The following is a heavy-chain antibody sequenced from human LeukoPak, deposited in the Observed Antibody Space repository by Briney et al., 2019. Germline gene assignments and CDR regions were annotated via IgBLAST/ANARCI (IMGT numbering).Heavy chain of an antibody. CDR1: GYSISSGYH. CDR3: ARVDWVLDY. V-gene: IGHV4-38-2*01. CDR2: IRRSGSV. J-gene: IGHJ4*02. Sequence: SETLSLTCVVSGYSISSGYHWAWIRQPPGKGLEWIGSIRRSGSVYYNPSLKSRVTISVDTPKNQFSLKVRSVTAADTAVYYCARVDWVLDYWGQGSLVTVSS. D-gene: IGHD2-8*01.